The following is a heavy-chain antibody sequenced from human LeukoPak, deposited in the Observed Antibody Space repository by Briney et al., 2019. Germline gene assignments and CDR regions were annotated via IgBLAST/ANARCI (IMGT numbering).Heavy chain of an antibody. J-gene: IGHJ4*02. CDR3: TREKRYFDWFQADY. D-gene: IGHD3-9*01. V-gene: IGHV3-71*01. Sequence: GGSLRLSCAASGFTFSDYYMSWIRQAPGKGLEWVGFIRNKAYGGTAEYAASVKGRFTISRDDSKTIAYLQMNSLKTEDTAVYYCTREKRYFDWFQADYWGQGTLVTVSS. CDR1: GFTFSDYY. CDR2: IRNKAYGGTA.